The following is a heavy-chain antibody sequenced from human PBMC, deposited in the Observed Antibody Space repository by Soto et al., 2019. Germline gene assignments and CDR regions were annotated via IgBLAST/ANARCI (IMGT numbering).Heavy chain of an antibody. CDR2: IKQDGTEK. J-gene: IGHJ6*02. CDR3: ARDADASDWYPSGFDV. Sequence: GGSLGLSCAASKFSRSSYWMNCVRQVPGKGLEWVANIKQDGTEKYYVDSVKGRFFISRDNAKNSLYLQMNNLRAEDTAVYYCARDADASDWYPSGFDVWRQGPMVPVSS. D-gene: IGHD6-19*01. CDR1: KFSRSSYW. V-gene: IGHV3-7*01.